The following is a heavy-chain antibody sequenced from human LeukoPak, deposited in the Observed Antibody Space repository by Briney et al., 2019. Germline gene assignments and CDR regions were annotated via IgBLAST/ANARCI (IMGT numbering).Heavy chain of an antibody. CDR2: INPNSGGT. J-gene: IGHJ4*02. D-gene: IGHD3-22*01. CDR1: GYTFTGYY. CDR3: VKGGPESSGYKQFDY. Sequence: ASVKVSCKASGYTFTGYYMHWVRQAPGQGLEWMGWINPNSGGTNYAQKFQGRVTMTRDTSISTAYMELSRLRSDDTAVYYCVKGGPESSGYKQFDYWGQGTLVTVSS. V-gene: IGHV1-2*02.